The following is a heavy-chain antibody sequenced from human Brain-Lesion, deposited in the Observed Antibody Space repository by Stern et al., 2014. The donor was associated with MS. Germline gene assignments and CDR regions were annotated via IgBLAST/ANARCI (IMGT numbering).Heavy chain of an antibody. CDR2: VYSGEFDN. Sequence: IQRVDSLEDVKMPGESLGISCNGCGYTFTNSWIGWVILMAGNGLEWRGLVYSGEFDNKDLPSFQGRGQVTISADTSISTAYLQGSSLKASDTAMDYCARLGHCTSRSCTEGEDTFNTWGQGTMVTVSS. CDR1: GYTFTNSW. D-gene: IGHD2-2*01. V-gene: IGHV5-51*01. J-gene: IGHJ3*01. CDR3: ARLGHCTSRSCTEGEDTFNT.